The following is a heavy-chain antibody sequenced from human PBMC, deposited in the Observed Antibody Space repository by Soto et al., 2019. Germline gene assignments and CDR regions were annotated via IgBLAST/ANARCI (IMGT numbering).Heavy chain of an antibody. Sequence: ETLSLTCTVSGGSISSYYWSWIRQPPGKGLEWIGYIYYSGSTNYNPSLKSRVTISVDTSKNQFSLKLSSVTAADTAVYYCARAGRYFDWLLRFDYWGQGTLVTVSS. CDR1: GGSISSYY. V-gene: IGHV4-59*01. D-gene: IGHD3-9*01. CDR2: IYYSGST. J-gene: IGHJ4*02. CDR3: ARAGRYFDWLLRFDY.